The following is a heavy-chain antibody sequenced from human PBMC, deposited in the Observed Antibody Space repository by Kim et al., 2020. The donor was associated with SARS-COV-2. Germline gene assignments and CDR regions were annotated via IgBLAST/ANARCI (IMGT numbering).Heavy chain of an antibody. CDR1: GYTFTGYY. J-gene: IGHJ6*02. Sequence: ASVKVSCKASGYTFTGYYMHWVRQAPGQGLEWMGWINPNSGGTNYAQKFQGRVTMTRDTSISTAYMELSRLRSDDTAVYYCARDPSYDVLRFLGAMDDWGQGTKITVSS. CDR3: ARDPSYDVLRFLGAMDD. CDR2: INPNSGGT. V-gene: IGHV1-2*02. D-gene: IGHD3-3*01.